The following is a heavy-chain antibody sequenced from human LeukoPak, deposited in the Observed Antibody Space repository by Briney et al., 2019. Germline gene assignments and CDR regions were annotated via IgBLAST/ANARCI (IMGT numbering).Heavy chain of an antibody. CDR3: AKDKTPYNWNDVPFDY. J-gene: IGHJ4*02. D-gene: IGHD1-1*01. CDR1: GFTFSSYG. V-gene: IGHV3-30*02. CDR2: IRYDGSNK. Sequence: GGSLRLSCAAPGFTFSSYGMHWVRQALGKGLEWVAFIRYDGSNKYYADSVKGRFTISRDNSKNTLYLQMNSLRAEDTGVYYCAKDKTPYNWNDVPFDYWGPGTLVTVSS.